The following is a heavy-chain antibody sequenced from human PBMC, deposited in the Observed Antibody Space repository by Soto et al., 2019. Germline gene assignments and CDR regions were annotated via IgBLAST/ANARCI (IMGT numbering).Heavy chain of an antibody. CDR1: GYSFTNYW. D-gene: IGHD2-2*01. CDR3: ARASSTRIGRFDP. Sequence: GESLKISCKGSGYSFTNYWISWVRQMPGKGLEWMGRTDPSDSYTNYSPSFQGFVTISADKSRSTVYLQWTSLKASDTAMYYCARASSTRIGRFDPWGQGTLVTVSS. V-gene: IGHV5-10-1*01. J-gene: IGHJ5*02. CDR2: TDPSDSYT.